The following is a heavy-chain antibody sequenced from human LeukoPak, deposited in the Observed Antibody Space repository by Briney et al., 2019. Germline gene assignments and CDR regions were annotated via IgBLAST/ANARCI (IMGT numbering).Heavy chain of an antibody. J-gene: IGHJ4*02. Sequence: GGSLRLSCAASGFIFTTYSVNWVRQAQGKGLEWVSSTSSSSTYISYADSVEGRFTISRDNAKNSLYLQMNSLRAEDTALYYCARVFSGNYYSGFDYWGQGTLVTVSS. CDR2: TSSSSTYI. V-gene: IGHV3-21*01. CDR3: ARVFSGNYYSGFDY. CDR1: GFIFTTYS. D-gene: IGHD3-10*01.